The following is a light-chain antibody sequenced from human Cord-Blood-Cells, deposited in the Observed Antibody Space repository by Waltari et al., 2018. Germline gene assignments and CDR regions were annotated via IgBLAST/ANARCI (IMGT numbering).Light chain of an antibody. CDR3: NSRDSSGNHLV. J-gene: IGLJ1*01. CDR1: SIRSYY. CDR2: GKN. V-gene: IGLV3-19*01. Sequence: SSDLTQDPAVSVALGQTVRITCQGDSIRSYYARWYQQKPGQAPVLVIYGKNNRPSGIPDRFSGSSSGNTASLTITGAQAEDEADYYCNSRDSSGNHLVFGTGTKVTVL.